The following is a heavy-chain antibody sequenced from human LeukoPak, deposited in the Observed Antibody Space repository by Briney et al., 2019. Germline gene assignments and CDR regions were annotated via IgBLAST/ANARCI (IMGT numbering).Heavy chain of an antibody. Sequence: GGSLRLSCSASGFTFSSYAMRWVRQAPGKGLEYVSGISTSGGSTNYEDSVKGRFTISRDNAQNTLYLQMSSLRAENTAVYYCAKGHSSSPNYFDYWGQGSLVTVSS. D-gene: IGHD6-6*01. V-gene: IGHV3-64D*09. CDR2: ISTSGGST. J-gene: IGHJ4*02. CDR3: AKGHSSSPNYFDY. CDR1: GFTFSSYA.